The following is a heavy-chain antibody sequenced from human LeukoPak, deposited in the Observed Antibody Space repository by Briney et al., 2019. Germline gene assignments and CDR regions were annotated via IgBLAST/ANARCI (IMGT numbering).Heavy chain of an antibody. CDR3: AKDLCSSTRCYIGVPDV. CDR2: IYYSGST. J-gene: IGHJ6*04. Sequence: SEALSLTCTVSGGSISSYYWSWIRQPPGKGLEWIGYIYYSGSTNYNPSLKSRVTISVDTSKNQFSLKLSSVTAADTAVYYCAKDLCSSTRCYIGVPDVWGKGTTVTVSS. D-gene: IGHD2-2*02. CDR1: GGSISSYY. V-gene: IGHV4-59*01.